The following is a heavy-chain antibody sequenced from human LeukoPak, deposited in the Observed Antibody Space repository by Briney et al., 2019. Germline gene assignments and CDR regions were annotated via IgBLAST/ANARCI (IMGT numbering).Heavy chain of an antibody. CDR3: AIEAGSYGLYYFDY. Sequence: SVKVSCTASVGTFTSYTTSCVRRDPGQGLDWRGRIIPILGIANYAQKFQGRVTITADKSTRTAYMELSSLRSEDTAVYYCAIEAGSYGLYYFDYWGQGTLVTVSS. V-gene: IGHV1-69*04. CDR1: VGTFTSYT. J-gene: IGHJ4*02. D-gene: IGHD5-18*01. CDR2: IIPILGIA.